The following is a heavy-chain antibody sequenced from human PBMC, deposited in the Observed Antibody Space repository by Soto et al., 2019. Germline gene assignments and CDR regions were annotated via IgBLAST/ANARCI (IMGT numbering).Heavy chain of an antibody. CDR1: GYTFTNYY. J-gene: IGHJ4*02. CDR2: INPNTGGT. CDR3: ARQLAYCGGDCYTEPIDY. V-gene: IGHV1-2*06. Sequence: ASVKVSCKTSGYTFTNYYVPCVRQAPGQGLEWVGRINPNTGGTNYAQRFQDRVTMTRDTSITTAYMELSRLRSDDTAVYYCARQLAYCGGDCYTEPIDYWGQGTQVTVSS. D-gene: IGHD2-21*02.